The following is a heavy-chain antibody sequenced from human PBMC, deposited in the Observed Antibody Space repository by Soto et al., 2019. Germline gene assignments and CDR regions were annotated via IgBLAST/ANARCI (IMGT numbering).Heavy chain of an antibody. CDR1: GFTFSSYA. CDR2: ISYDGSNK. D-gene: IGHD2-15*01. Sequence: QVQLVESGGGVVQPGRSLRLSCAASGFTFSSYAMHWVRQAPGKGLEGVAVISYDGSNKYDADSVKGRFTISRDNSKKTLYLQMNSLRAEDTAVDYCAREPPIVVVVAATPYFDYWGQGTLVTVSS. V-gene: IGHV3-30-3*01. CDR3: AREPPIVVVVAATPYFDY. J-gene: IGHJ4*02.